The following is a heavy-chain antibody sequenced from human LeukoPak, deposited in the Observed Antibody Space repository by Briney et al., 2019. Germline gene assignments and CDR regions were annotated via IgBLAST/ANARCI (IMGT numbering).Heavy chain of an antibody. CDR2: ISGSGGST. Sequence: GGSLRLSCAASGFTFSSYAMSWVRQAPGKGLEWVSAISGSGGSTYYADSVKGRFTISRDNAKNSLYLQMNSLRDEDTAVYYCARASWVGSGSYYISDYYGMDVWGQGTTVTVSS. CDR1: GFTFSSYA. V-gene: IGHV3-23*01. D-gene: IGHD3-10*01. CDR3: ARASWVGSGSYYISDYYGMDV. J-gene: IGHJ6*02.